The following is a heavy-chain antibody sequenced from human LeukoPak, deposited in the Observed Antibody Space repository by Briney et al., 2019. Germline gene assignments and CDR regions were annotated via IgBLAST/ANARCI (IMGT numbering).Heavy chain of an antibody. CDR1: GYTFTGHY. D-gene: IGHD4-17*01. CDR3: AREANYGDYTHFDY. CDR2: INPNSGGT. V-gene: IGHV1-2*06. Sequence: ASVKVSCKASGYTFTGHYMHWVRQAPGQGREWMGRINPNSGGTNYAQKFEGRGTMTRDTSISTAYMELSRLRSDDTAVYYCAREANYGDYTHFDYWGQGTLVTVSS. J-gene: IGHJ4*02.